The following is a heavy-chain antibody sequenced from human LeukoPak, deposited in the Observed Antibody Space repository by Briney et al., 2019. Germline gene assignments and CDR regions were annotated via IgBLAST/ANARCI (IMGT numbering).Heavy chain of an antibody. CDR2: IYYSGST. V-gene: IGHV4-59*01. CDR3: ARKYCSTTNCSPFDP. J-gene: IGHJ5*02. Sequence: SETLSLTCTVSGGSISSYYWSWIRQPPGKGLEWIGYIYYSGSTNYSPSLKSRVTISVDTSKNQFSLKLSSVTAADTAVYYCARKYCSTTNCSPFDPWGQGTLVTVSS. CDR1: GGSISSYY. D-gene: IGHD2-2*01.